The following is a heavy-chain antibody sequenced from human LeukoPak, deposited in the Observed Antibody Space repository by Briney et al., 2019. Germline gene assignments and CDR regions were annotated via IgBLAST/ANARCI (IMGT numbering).Heavy chain of an antibody. J-gene: IGHJ4*02. V-gene: IGHV1-18*04. D-gene: IGHD4-17*01. CDR2: ISAYNGNT. CDR1: GYTFTGYY. Sequence: ASVKVSCKASGYTFTGYYMHWVRQAPGQGLEWMGWISAYNGNTNYAQKLQGRVTMTTDTSTSTAYMELRSLRSDDTAVYYCAMTTGQHFDYWGQGTLVTVSS. CDR3: AMTTGQHFDY.